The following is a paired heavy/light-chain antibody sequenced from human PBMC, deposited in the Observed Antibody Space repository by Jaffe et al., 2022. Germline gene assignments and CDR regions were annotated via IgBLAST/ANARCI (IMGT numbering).Heavy chain of an antibody. CDR3: AKDPPFIYCSGGSCYSPGSNYFDY. D-gene: IGHD2-15*01. CDR2: ISGSGGST. CDR1: GFTFSSYA. V-gene: IGHV3-23*01. Sequence: EVQLLESGGGLVQPGGSLRLSCAASGFTFSSYAMSWVRQAPGKGLEWVSAISGSGGSTYYADSVKGRFTISRDNSKNTLYLQMNSLRAEDTAVYYCAKDPPFIYCSGGSCYSPGSNYFDYWGQGTLVTVSS. J-gene: IGHJ4*02.
Light chain of an antibody. V-gene: IGLV3-21*04. CDR2: YDS. J-gene: IGLJ3*02. Sequence: SYVLTQPPSVSVAPGKTARITCGGNNIGSKSVHWYQQKPGQAPVLVIYYDSDRPSGIPERFSGSNSGNTATLTISRVEAGDEADYYCQVWDSSSDLNWVFGGGTKLTVL. CDR3: QVWDSSSDLNWV. CDR1: NIGSKS.